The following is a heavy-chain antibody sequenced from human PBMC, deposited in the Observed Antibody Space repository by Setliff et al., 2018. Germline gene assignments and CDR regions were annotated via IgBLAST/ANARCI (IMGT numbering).Heavy chain of an antibody. V-gene: IGHV1-2*06. CDR3: ARVKAPALYYYMDV. D-gene: IGHD3-16*02. J-gene: IGHJ6*03. Sequence: EASVKVSCKASGYTFSGYYMHWVRQAPGQGLEWMGRINPNSGGTNYAQKFQGRVTMTSDSSISTAYMELSGLRSDDTAVYFCARVKAPALYYYMDVWGKGTTVTVSS. CDR1: GYTFSGYY. CDR2: INPNSGGT.